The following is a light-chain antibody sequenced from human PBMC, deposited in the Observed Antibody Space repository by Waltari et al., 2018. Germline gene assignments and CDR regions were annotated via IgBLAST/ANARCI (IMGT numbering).Light chain of an antibody. CDR1: SSDVGGYNY. V-gene: IGLV2-23*02. CDR3: CSYAGSSTHYV. J-gene: IGLJ1*01. CDR2: DVS. Sequence: QSALTQPASVSGSPGQSITISCTGTSSDVGGYNYVSWYQQHPGKAPKLMIYDVSKPASGGSNRFPGSKSGNTASLTITGLQAEDEADYYCCSYAGSSTHYVFGTGTKVTVL.